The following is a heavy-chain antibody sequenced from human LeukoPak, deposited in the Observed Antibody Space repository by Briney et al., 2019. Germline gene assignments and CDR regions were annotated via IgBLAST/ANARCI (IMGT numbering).Heavy chain of an antibody. CDR2: ISAYNGNT. J-gene: IGHJ4*02. D-gene: IGHD6-13*01. CDR3: ARDGQPGASSSWYALY. V-gene: IGHV1-18*01. Sequence: ASVKVSCKASGYTFTSYGISWVRQAPGQGLEWMGWISAYNGNTNYAQKLQGRVTMTTDTFTSTAYMELRSLRSDDTAVYYCARDGQPGASSSWYALYWGQGTLVTVSS. CDR1: GYTFTSYG.